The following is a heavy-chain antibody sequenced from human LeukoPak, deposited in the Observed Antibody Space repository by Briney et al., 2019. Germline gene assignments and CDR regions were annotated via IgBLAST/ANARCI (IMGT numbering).Heavy chain of an antibody. D-gene: IGHD3-22*01. CDR3: ARDSTPYDSSGYCYDY. CDR1: GFTFSSYS. V-gene: IGHV3-21*01. Sequence: GGSLRLSCAASGFTFSSYSMNWVRQAPGKGLEWVSSISSGSSYIYYADSVKGRFFISRDNAKNSLFLQMNSLRADDTAVYYCARDSTPYDSSGYCYDYWGQGTLVTVSP. CDR2: ISSGSSYI. J-gene: IGHJ4*02.